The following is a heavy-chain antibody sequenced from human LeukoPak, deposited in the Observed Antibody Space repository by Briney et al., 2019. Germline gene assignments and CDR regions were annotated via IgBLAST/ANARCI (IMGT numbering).Heavy chain of an antibody. D-gene: IGHD1-26*01. CDR3: ASSLLFLSFDP. J-gene: IGHJ5*02. V-gene: IGHV1-18*01. Sequence: GASVKVSCKASGYTFTSYGISWVRQAPGQGLEWMGWISAYNGNTNYAQKLQGRVTMTTDTSTSTAYMELRSLRSEDTAAYYCASSLLFLSFDPWGQGTLVTVSS. CDR2: ISAYNGNT. CDR1: GYTFTSYG.